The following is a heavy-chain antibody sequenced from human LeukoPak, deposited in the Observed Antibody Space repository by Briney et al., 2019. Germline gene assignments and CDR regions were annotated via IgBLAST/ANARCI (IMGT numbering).Heavy chain of an antibody. D-gene: IGHD2-21*01. Sequence: SETLSHPRTLSGDSRETHYGSCIPQTPGKGLKCIAYISYSGSFNYNPSLKSRVTTSIDTSKNQFSLVLTSVTAADTAVYYCARFVPVRTHTNSPGFDYWGQGTLVTVSS. CDR2: ISYSGSF. J-gene: IGHJ4*02. CDR3: ARFVPVRTHTNSPGFDY. CDR1: GDSRETHY. V-gene: IGHV4-59*11.